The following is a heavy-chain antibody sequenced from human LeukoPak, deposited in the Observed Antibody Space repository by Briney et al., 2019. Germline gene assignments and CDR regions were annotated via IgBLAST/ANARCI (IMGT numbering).Heavy chain of an antibody. J-gene: IGHJ4*02. CDR3: ASHYGDKGSYLDY. CDR1: GFTFSSYA. D-gene: IGHD4-23*01. V-gene: IGHV3-23*01. CDR2: ISGSGGST. Sequence: GGSLRLSCAASGFTFSSYAMSWVRQAPGKGLEWVSSISGSGGSTYYADSVKGRFTISRDNSKNTLDLHMNSLRAEDTAVYYCASHYGDKGSYLDYWGQGTLVTVSS.